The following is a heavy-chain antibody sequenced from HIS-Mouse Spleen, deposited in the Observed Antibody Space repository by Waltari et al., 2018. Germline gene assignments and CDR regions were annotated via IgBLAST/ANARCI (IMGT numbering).Heavy chain of an antibody. CDR3: ARVHIVATITPGSYYFDY. J-gene: IGHJ4*02. V-gene: IGHV4-31*03. CDR2: IYYSGST. CDR1: AGSISMGGYY. D-gene: IGHD5-12*01. Sequence: QVQLQESGPGLVKPSQTLSLTCTFSAGSISMGGYYWSWIRHPPGKGLEWIGYIYYSGSTYYNPSLKSRVTISVDTSKNQFSLKLSSVTAADTAVYYCARVHIVATITPGSYYFDYWGQGTLVTVSS.